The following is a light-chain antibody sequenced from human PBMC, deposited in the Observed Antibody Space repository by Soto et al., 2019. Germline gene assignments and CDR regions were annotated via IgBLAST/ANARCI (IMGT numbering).Light chain of an antibody. CDR2: GAS. CDR1: QSVSSN. Sequence: EIVLTPFPATPSMYPREKATPSCRASQSVSSNLAWYQQKPGQAPRLLIYGASTRATGIPARFSGSGSGTEFTLTISSLQSEDFAVYYCQQYNNWPPVFGPGTKVDIK. J-gene: IGKJ3*01. CDR3: QQYNNWPPV. V-gene: IGKV3-15*01.